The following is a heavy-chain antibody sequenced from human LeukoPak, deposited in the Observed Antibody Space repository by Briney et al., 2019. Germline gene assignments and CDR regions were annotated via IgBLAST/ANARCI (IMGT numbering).Heavy chain of an antibody. D-gene: IGHD3-10*01. CDR1: GFTFSSYA. V-gene: IGHV3-23*01. CDR3: AKDPGLLWFGESQYFDY. Sequence: PGGSLRLSCAASGFTFSSYAMSWVRQAPGKGLEWVSAISGSGGSTYYADSVKGRFTISRDTSKNTLYLQMNSLRAEDTAVYYCAKDPGLLWFGESQYFDYWGQGTLVTVSS. J-gene: IGHJ4*02. CDR2: ISGSGGST.